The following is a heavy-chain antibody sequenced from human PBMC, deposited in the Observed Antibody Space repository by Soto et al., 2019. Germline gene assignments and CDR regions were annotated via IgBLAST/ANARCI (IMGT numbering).Heavy chain of an antibody. J-gene: IGHJ4*02. CDR1: GGSISSGNYY. V-gene: IGHV4-39*01. CDR2: IDYSGST. D-gene: IGHD2-2*01. CDR3: ARGCDTSCHWGFRFDY. Sequence: SETLSLTCTVSGGSISSGNYYWGWIRQPPGKGLEWIGDIDYSGSTYYNPYLKSRVAISVDTSRKTFSLKLSSVTAADTAVYYCARGCDTSCHWGFRFDYWGQGTLVTVSS.